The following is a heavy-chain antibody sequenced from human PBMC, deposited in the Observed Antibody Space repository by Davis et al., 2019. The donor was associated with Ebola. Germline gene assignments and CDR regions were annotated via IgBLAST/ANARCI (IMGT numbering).Heavy chain of an antibody. CDR2: LYSGGST. CDR1: GFTFSSYA. V-gene: IGHV3-66*01. J-gene: IGHJ6*04. CDR3: ARVGFWSGYYGRNGGMDV. Sequence: GGSLRLSCAASGFTFSSYAMSWVRQAPGKGLECVSVLYSGGSTFYADSVKGRFTISRDNSKNTLYLQMNSLRAEDTAVYYCARVGFWSGYYGRNGGMDVWGKGTTVTVSS. D-gene: IGHD3-3*01.